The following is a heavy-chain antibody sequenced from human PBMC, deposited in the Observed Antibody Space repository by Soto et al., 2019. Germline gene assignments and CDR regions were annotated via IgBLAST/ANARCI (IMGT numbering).Heavy chain of an antibody. CDR2: IYEGGTT. J-gene: IGHJ4*02. V-gene: IGHV3-23*01. Sequence: GGSLRLSCAASGFTFSTYAMTWVRQAPGKGLEWVSVIYEGGTTYYADSVKGRFTISRDNSKNTLYLQMDNLRAEDSAIYYCARDIHDYGDYGYWGQGTLVTVSS. CDR1: GFTFSTYA. D-gene: IGHD4-17*01. CDR3: ARDIHDYGDYGY.